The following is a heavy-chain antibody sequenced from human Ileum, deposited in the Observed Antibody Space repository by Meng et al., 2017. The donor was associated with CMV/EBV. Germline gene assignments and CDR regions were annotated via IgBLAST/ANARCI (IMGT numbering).Heavy chain of an antibody. D-gene: IGHD6-6*01. V-gene: IGHV1-18*01. Sequence: ASVKVSCKASGYTFTSYGVAWVRQAPGQGLEWMGWISAYNGNTNYAQKFQGRVTMTRDTSISTAYMELSRLRSDDTAVYYCARDSADSSSSRYYYYYGMDVWGQGTTVTVSS. CDR3: ARDSADSSSSRYYYYYGMDV. CDR1: GYTFTSYG. CDR2: ISAYNGNT. J-gene: IGHJ6*02.